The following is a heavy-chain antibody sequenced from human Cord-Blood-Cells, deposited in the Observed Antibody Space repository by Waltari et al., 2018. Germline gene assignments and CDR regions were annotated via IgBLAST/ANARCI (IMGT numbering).Heavy chain of an antibody. J-gene: IGHJ5*02. D-gene: IGHD3-3*01. V-gene: IGHV1-2*02. CDR3: ARESHPPYYDFWSGYLFGGWFDP. CDR2: INPNSGGT. Sequence: MGWINPNSGGTNYAQKFQGRVTMTRDTSISTAYMELSRLRSDDTAVYYCARESHPPYYDFWSGYLFGGWFDPWGQGTLVTVSS.